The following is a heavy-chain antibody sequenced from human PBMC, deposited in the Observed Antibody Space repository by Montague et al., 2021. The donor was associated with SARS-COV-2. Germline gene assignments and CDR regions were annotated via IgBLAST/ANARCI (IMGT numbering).Heavy chain of an antibody. D-gene: IGHD2-15*01. CDR2: IDAIGNT. CDR1: GFTVSSNY. V-gene: IGHV3-53*01. CDR3: ARDERRASKWSYGLDV. Sequence: SLRLSCAASGFTVSSNYLTWVRQAPGRGLEWVSFIDAIGNTYYADSVKGRFTVSRDNSKNTVYLQMNSLRVEDTAICYCARDERRASKWSYGLDVWGPGTPVTVSS. J-gene: IGHJ6*02.